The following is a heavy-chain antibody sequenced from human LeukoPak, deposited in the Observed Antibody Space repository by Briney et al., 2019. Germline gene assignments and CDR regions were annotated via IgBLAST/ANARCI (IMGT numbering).Heavy chain of an antibody. CDR3: AKNRGWITDNIFYFDY. Sequence: PGGSLRLSCAASGFTFSTYTMSWVRQAPGKVLEWVSGISSGGSIYYAYSVKGRFTISRDNSKNTLSLQMNTLTADDTAVYYCAKNRGWITDNIFYFDYWGQGTLVTVSS. D-gene: IGHD2-2*03. J-gene: IGHJ4*02. V-gene: IGHV3-23*01. CDR2: ISSGGSI. CDR1: GFTFSTYT.